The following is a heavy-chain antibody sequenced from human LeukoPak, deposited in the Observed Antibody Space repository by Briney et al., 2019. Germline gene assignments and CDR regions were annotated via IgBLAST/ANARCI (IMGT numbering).Heavy chain of an antibody. CDR2: VNNKGNNK. V-gene: IGHV3-23*05. CDR3: AKDVRGGPIVGAGSVDY. Sequence: GTSLKLSRAASRFTFSRYAMSWVRQAPGKGLEWVSAVNNKGNNKYSADSARGRFSISRDNSKNTLYLQMYSLRAEDTAVYYCAKDVRGGPIVGAGSVDYWGLGTLVTVSS. D-gene: IGHD1-26*01. J-gene: IGHJ4*02. CDR1: RFTFSRYA.